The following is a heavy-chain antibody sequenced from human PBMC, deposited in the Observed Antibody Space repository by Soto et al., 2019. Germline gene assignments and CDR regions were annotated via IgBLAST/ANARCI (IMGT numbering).Heavy chain of an antibody. V-gene: IGHV6-1*01. Sequence: SQTLSLACDISGYSVSSISDAWNLIRQSPSRGLEWLGRTYYRSKWIHEYTVSMESRITINPDTSKNQFSLHIYSVTPEDTAVYYCAGVVWFRGMDVWGQGTPVTVSS. J-gene: IGHJ6*02. CDR2: TYYRSKWIH. CDR3: AGVVWFRGMDV. CDR1: GYSVSSISDA. D-gene: IGHD3-16*01.